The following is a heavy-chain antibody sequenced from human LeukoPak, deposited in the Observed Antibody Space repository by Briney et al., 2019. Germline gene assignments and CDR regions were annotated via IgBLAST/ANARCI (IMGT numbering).Heavy chain of an antibody. J-gene: IGHJ1*01. V-gene: IGHV3-74*01. CDR1: GFSFADSW. Sequence: PGGSLRLSCAASGFSFADSWMHWVRQAPGKGLVWVSRINNDGSDTRYADSVRGRFTISRDNAKNTLYLQMNSLRAEDTAVYYWSRVFGLGMNEYLQPLGQGTLVT. D-gene: IGHD3-3*01. CDR2: INNDGSDT. CDR3: SRVFGLGMNEYLQP.